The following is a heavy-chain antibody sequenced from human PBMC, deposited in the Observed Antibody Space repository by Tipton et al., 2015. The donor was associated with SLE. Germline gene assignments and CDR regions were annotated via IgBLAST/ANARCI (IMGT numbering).Heavy chain of an antibody. V-gene: IGHV4-59*01. J-gene: IGHJ4*02. D-gene: IGHD2-15*01. CDR2: SSYSGST. Sequence: TLSLTCTVSGASISSYYWSWIRQPPGTRLEWIAYSSYSGSTNYNSSLKSRVSISIDTSKNQLSLKLTSVTAADTAVYYCARGSVVADDYWGQGTLVTVSS. CDR3: ARGSVVADDY. CDR1: GASISSYY.